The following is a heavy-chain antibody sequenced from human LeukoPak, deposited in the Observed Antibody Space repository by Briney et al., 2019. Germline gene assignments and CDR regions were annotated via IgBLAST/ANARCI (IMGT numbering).Heavy chain of an antibody. D-gene: IGHD3-22*01. Sequence: SETLSLTCTVSGGSISTITYYWGWIRQPPGKGLEWVGHMYYRGNTFYNPSLKSRVTISVDTSKNQFSLKLSSVTAADTAVYFCARGPYSYDSSGAFDIWGQGTMVTVSS. CDR2: MYYRGNT. V-gene: IGHV4-39*07. J-gene: IGHJ3*02. CDR3: ARGPYSYDSSGAFDI. CDR1: GGSISTITYY.